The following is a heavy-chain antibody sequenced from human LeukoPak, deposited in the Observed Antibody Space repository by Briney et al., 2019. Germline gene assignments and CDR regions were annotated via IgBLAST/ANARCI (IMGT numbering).Heavy chain of an antibody. CDR1: GDSVSGNSAA. CDR3: ARDLENPAVAGIYGAFDY. V-gene: IGHV6-1*01. Sequence: PSQTLSLTCAISGDSVSGNSAAWNWIRQSPSRGLEWLGRTYYRSKWYNDYAVSVKSRITINPDTSKNQFSLQLNSVTPEDTAVYSCARDLENPAVAGIYGAFDYWGQGTLVTVSS. J-gene: IGHJ4*02. CDR2: TYYRSKWYN. D-gene: IGHD6-19*01.